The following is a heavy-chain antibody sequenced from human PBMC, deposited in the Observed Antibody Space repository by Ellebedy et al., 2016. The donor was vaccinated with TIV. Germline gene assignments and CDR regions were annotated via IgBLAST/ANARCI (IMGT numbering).Heavy chain of an antibody. J-gene: IGHJ6*02. D-gene: IGHD6-6*01. CDR3: ARLAYSSSSRDQYYGMDV. CDR2: IYYSGTT. CDR1: GGSISSSSDY. Sequence: SETLSLXXTVSGGSISSSSDYWGWIRQPPGKGLEWIGSIYYSGTTYYNPSLKSRVTISVDTSKNQFSLKLSSVTAADKAVYYCARLAYSSSSRDQYYGMDVWGQGTTVTVSS. V-gene: IGHV4-39*01.